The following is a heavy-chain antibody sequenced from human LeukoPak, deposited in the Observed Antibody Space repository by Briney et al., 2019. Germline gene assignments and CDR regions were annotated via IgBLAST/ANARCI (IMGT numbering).Heavy chain of an antibody. Sequence: GGSLRLSCGASGFTFDDYAMHWVRQAPGKGLEWVSGISWNSGSIGYADSVKGRFTISRDNAKNSLYLQMNSLRAEDTALYYCAKDMGRVQLWFGLDYWGQGTLVTVSS. CDR2: ISWNSGSI. V-gene: IGHV3-9*01. CDR1: GFTFDDYA. J-gene: IGHJ4*02. CDR3: AKDMGRVQLWFGLDY. D-gene: IGHD5-18*01.